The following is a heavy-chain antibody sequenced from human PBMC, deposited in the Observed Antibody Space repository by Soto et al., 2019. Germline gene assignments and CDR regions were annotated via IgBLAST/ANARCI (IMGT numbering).Heavy chain of an antibody. CDR1: GYTFIGYY. D-gene: IGHD5-18*01. V-gene: IGHV1-2*02. J-gene: IGHJ4*02. CDR2: INPDNGDT. Sequence: ASVKVSCKASGYTFIGYYIHWVRQAPGQGLEWMGWINPDNGDTDYAQNFQGGVTMTRDKPISTAYMELKRLRSGDTAVYFCARGEYNYGQYIFDYWGQGTLVTVSS. CDR3: ARGEYNYGQYIFDY.